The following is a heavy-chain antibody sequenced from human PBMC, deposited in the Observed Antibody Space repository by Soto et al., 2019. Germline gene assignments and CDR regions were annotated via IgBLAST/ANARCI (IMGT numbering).Heavy chain of an antibody. D-gene: IGHD5-12*01. CDR3: AKDQEIATITGFDY. J-gene: IGHJ4*02. Sequence: EVQLLESGGGLVQPGGSLRLSCAASGFTFSSYAMSWVRQAPGKGLEWVSVISGSGGSTYYADSVKGRFTISRYNSKNTLYLQMNILGAEDTAVYYCAKDQEIATITGFDYWGQGTLVTVSS. CDR2: ISGSGGST. V-gene: IGHV3-23*01. CDR1: GFTFSSYA.